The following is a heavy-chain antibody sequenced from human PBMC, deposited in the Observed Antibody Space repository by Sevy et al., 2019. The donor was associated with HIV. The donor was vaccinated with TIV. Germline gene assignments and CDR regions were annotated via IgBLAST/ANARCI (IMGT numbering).Heavy chain of an antibody. CDR2: INPSGGST. J-gene: IGHJ3*02. CDR1: GYTFTSYY. D-gene: IGHD2-15*01. CDR3: ARGGYCSGGSCYPEAFDI. V-gene: IGHV1-46*01. Sequence: ASVKVSCKASGYTFTSYYMHWVRQAPGQGLEWMGIINPSGGSTSYAQKFQGRVTMTRDTSTSTVYMELSSLRSEDTAVYYWARGGYCSGGSCYPEAFDIWGQGTMVTVSS.